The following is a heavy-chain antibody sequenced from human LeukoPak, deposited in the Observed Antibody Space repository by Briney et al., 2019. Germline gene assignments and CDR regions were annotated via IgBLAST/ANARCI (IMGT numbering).Heavy chain of an antibody. Sequence: SESLSLTCAVYGGSFSGYYWSWIRQPPGKGLEWIGEINHSGSTNYNPSLKSRVTISVDTSKKQFSLKLSSVTAADTAVYYCASLAVAGLSEGYWGQGTLVIVSS. CDR2: INHSGST. V-gene: IGHV4-34*01. CDR1: GGSFSGYY. D-gene: IGHD6-19*01. CDR3: ASLAVAGLSEGY. J-gene: IGHJ4*02.